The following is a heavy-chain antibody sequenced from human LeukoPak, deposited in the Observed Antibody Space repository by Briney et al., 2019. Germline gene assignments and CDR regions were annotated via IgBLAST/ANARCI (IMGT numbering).Heavy chain of an antibody. D-gene: IGHD2-15*01. CDR3: ARGVVVAATRNHNFDY. CDR2: INHSGST. J-gene: IGHJ4*02. V-gene: IGHV4-34*01. CDR1: GGSFSGYY. Sequence: PSETLSLTCAVYGGSFSGYYWSWIRQPPGKGLEWIGEINHSGSTNYNPSLKSRVTISVDTSKNQFSLKLSSVTAADTAVNYCARGVVVAATRNHNFDYWGQGTLVTVSS.